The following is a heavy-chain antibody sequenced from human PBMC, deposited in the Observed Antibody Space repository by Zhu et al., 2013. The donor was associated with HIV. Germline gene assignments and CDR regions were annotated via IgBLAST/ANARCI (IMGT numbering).Heavy chain of an antibody. Sequence: QVQLVQSGAEVKKPGSSVKVSCKASGGTFTSYAITWVRQAPGQGPEWMGGIIPIFGSANYAQGFQGRVTITADESTRTAYMELSTLRSEDTAVYYCIRRAFYYDRSWFDPWGQGTLVTVSS. V-gene: IGHV1-69*01. CDR1: GGTFTSYA. J-gene: IGHJ5*02. CDR2: IIPIFGSA. D-gene: IGHD3-22*01. CDR3: IRRAFYYDRSWFDP.